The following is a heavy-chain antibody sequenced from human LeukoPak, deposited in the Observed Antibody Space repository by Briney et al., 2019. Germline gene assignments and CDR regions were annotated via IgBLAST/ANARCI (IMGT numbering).Heavy chain of an antibody. CDR3: ARDDYGDSGPLFDY. CDR2: IRTNGAGT. J-gene: IGHJ4*02. V-gene: IGHV3-23*01. Sequence: GGSLRLSCAASGFTFSSYNMNWVRRAPGQGLEWVSTIRTNGAGTHYADSVRGRFTISRDDSKNTLYLQMDRLRAEDTAVYYCARDDYGDSGPLFDYWGQGTLVTVSS. D-gene: IGHD4-17*01. CDR1: GFTFSSYN.